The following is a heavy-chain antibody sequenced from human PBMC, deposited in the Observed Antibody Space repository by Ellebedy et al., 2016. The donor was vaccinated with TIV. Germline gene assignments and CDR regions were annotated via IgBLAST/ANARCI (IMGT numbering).Heavy chain of an antibody. D-gene: IGHD2-2*01. Sequence: GESLKISCADSGSTFSSDWMTWVRQPPGKGLEWVANIKQDGRDKYYVDSVRGRFTISRDNAKNSLYLQMNSLTVEDTDVYYCARRYCTISRCFAASWASLDMWGQGTMVTVSS. CDR3: ARRYCTISRCFAASWASLDM. CDR2: IKQDGRDK. V-gene: IGHV3-7*01. CDR1: GSTFSSDW. J-gene: IGHJ3*02.